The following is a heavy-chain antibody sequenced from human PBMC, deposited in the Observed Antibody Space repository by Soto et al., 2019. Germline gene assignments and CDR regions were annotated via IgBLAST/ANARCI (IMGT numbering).Heavy chain of an antibody. D-gene: IGHD4-17*01. Sequence: GGSLRLSCAASGVTFSSYAMSWVRQAPGKGLEWVSAISGSGGSTYYADSVKGRFTISRDNSKNTLYLQMNSLRAEDTAVYYCATYGDYPPYYFDYWGQGTLVTVSS. J-gene: IGHJ4*02. V-gene: IGHV3-23*01. CDR3: ATYGDYPPYYFDY. CDR1: GVTFSSYA. CDR2: ISGSGGST.